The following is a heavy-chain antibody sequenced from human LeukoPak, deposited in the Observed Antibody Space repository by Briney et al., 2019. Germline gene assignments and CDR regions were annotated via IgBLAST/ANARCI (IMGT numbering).Heavy chain of an antibody. CDR3: ATRGYGDYPFDY. J-gene: IGHJ4*02. Sequence: SETLSLTCAVYGGSFSGYYWSWIRQPPGKGLEWIGEINHSGSTNYNPSLKGRATISADTSRNQFSLKLSSVTAADTAVYYCATRGYGDYPFDYWGQGTLVTVPS. V-gene: IGHV4-34*01. D-gene: IGHD4-17*01. CDR1: GGSFSGYY. CDR2: INHSGST.